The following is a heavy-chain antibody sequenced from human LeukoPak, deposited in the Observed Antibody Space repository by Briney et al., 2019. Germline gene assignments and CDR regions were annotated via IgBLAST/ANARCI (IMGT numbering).Heavy chain of an antibody. CDR1: GGSISSYY. V-gene: IGHV4-59*01. CDR2: IYYSGSSGST. CDR3: ARGRGYYDAFDI. D-gene: IGHD3-22*01. J-gene: IGHJ3*02. Sequence: SETLSLTCTVSGGSISSYYWSWIRQPPGKGLEWIGYIYYSGSSGSTIYNPSLKSRVTISVDTSTNHFSLKLSPVTAADTAVHYCARGRGYYDAFDIWGQGTMVTVSS.